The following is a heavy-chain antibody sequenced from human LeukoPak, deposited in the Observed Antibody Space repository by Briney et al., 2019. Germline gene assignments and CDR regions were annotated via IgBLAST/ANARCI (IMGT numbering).Heavy chain of an antibody. CDR1: GGSIGSGYY. V-gene: IGHV4-39*01. CDR2: IHYGGTT. CDR3: VRHDGRGGNTMGALDS. J-gene: IGHJ4*02. D-gene: IGHD3-3*01. Sequence: SETLSLTCTVSGGSIGSGYYWAWIRQPPGKGLEWIGSIHYGGTTHYNPSLQSRVTISADTSKNQFALDLRSVTAADSAVYYCVRHDGRGGNTMGALDSWGQGSLVTVSS.